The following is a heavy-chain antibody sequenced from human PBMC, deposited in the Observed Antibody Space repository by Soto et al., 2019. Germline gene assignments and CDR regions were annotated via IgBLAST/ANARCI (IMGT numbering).Heavy chain of an antibody. V-gene: IGHV3-23*01. CDR2: IIQNGET. J-gene: IGHJ6*03. CDR3: AKAARIKNWNDRDYYYYYMDV. Sequence: GSLRLSCAASGFTLSTYTMNWVRQAPGKGLEWVSGIIQNGETYYTGSVKGRFTISRDNSKNTLYLQMNSLRAEDTAVYYCAKAARIKNWNDRDYYYYYMDVWGKGTTVTVSS. CDR1: GFTLSTYT. D-gene: IGHD1-1*01.